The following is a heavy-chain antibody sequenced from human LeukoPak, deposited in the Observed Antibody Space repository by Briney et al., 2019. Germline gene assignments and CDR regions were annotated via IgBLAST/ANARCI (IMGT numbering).Heavy chain of an antibody. V-gene: IGHV1-24*01. Sequence: ASVKVSCKVSGYTLTELSMHWVRQAPGKGLEWMGGFDPEDGETIYAQKFQGRVTMTEDTSTDTAYMELSSLRSEDTAVYYCATNDTGSGSYYYYYGMDVWGQGTTVTVSS. J-gene: IGHJ6*02. CDR3: ATNDTGSGSYYYYYGMDV. CDR1: GYTLTELS. CDR2: FDPEDGET. D-gene: IGHD3-10*01.